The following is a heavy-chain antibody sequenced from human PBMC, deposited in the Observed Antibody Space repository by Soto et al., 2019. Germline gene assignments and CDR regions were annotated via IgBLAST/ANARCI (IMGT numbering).Heavy chain of an antibody. D-gene: IGHD5-12*01. V-gene: IGHV3-66*01. CDR3: ARDRGYR. CDR2: IYSGGST. CDR1: GFSVGDNY. Sequence: EVQLVESGGGLVQPGGSLRLSCAASGFSVGDNYMKWVRQAPGKGLEWVSLIYSGGSTFYADSVKGRFTISRDNSKNTLFLQRNNLRVDDMAVYYCARDRGYRWGQGTMVTVSA. J-gene: IGHJ3*01.